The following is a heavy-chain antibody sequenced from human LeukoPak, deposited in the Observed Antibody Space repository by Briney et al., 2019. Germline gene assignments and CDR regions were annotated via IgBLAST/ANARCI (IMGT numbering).Heavy chain of an antibody. J-gene: IGHJ4*02. V-gene: IGHV6-1*01. CDR1: GDSVSSNSAA. CDR3: ARGTSSGWYYSFDY. CDR2: TYSRSKLYN. Sequence: SQTLSLTCAISGDSVSSNSAAWNWIRQSPSRGLEWLGRTYSRSKLYNDYAVSVKSRITINPDTSKNQFSLQLNSVSPEDTAVYYCARGTSSGWYYSFDYWGQGTLVTVSS. D-gene: IGHD6-19*01.